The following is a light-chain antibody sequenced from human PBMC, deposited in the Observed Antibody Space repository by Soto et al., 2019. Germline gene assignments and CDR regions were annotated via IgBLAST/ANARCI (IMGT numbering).Light chain of an antibody. Sequence: LVMTQSPVTLSVSPGERVTLSCRASQSVSSRLAWYQQKPGQAPRLLMYAASTRANGVQARFSGSGSGTDFTLTITILQSEDFALYYCQQYNDLVTFGGETKVEIK. J-gene: IGKJ4*01. CDR1: QSVSSR. V-gene: IGKV3-15*01. CDR3: QQYNDLVT. CDR2: AAS.